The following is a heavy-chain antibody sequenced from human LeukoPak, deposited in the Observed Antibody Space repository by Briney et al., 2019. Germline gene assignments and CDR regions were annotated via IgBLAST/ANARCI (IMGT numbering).Heavy chain of an antibody. CDR3: AKKRQPDFWSGYYSVWFDP. CDR2: IRYDGSNK. V-gene: IGHV3-30*02. J-gene: IGHJ5*02. CDR1: GFTFSSYG. D-gene: IGHD3-3*01. Sequence: GGSLRLSCAASGFTFSSYGMHWVRQAPGKGLEWVAFIRYDGSNKYYADSVKGRFTISRDKSKNTLYLQMNSLRAEDTAVYYCAKKRQPDFWSGYYSVWFDPWGQGTLVTVSS.